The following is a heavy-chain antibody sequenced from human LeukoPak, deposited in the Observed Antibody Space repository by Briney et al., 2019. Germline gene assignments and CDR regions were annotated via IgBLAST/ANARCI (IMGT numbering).Heavy chain of an antibody. CDR3: ARGLLSGIAVAGSNYFDY. D-gene: IGHD6-19*01. CDR2: INHSGST. J-gene: IGHJ4*02. V-gene: IGHV4-34*01. Sequence: NTSETLSLTFAVYGGSFRGYYCTWIRQPPGKGLEWIGQINHSGSTNYIPSLKSRVTISVDTTKNQFSLKVSSVTAADTAVYYCARGLLSGIAVAGSNYFDYWGQGTLVTVSS. CDR1: GGSFRGYY.